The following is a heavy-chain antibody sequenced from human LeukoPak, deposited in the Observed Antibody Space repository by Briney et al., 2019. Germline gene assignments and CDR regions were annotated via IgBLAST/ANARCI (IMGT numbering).Heavy chain of an antibody. J-gene: IGHJ5*02. V-gene: IGHV6-1*01. CDR3: ARKYGGGGWFDP. Sequence: SQTLSLTFAISGDSVSSNSAAWNWIRQSPSRGLEWLGRTYYRSKWYNDYAVSVESRITTNPDTSKNQFSLQLSSVTPEDTAVYYCARKYGGGGWFDPWGQGTLVTVSS. CDR1: GDSVSSNSAA. D-gene: IGHD4-23*01. CDR2: TYYRSKWYN.